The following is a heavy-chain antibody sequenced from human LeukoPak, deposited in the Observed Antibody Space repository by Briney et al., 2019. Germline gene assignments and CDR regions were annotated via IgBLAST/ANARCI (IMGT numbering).Heavy chain of an antibody. V-gene: IGHV1-69*13. CDR1: GYTFINYD. Sequence: SVKVSCKASGYTFINYDISWVRQAPGQGLEWMGGIIPIFGTANYAQKFQGRVTITADESTSTAYMELSSLRSEDTAVYYCASVGRNPDIVVVPAAYYFDYWGQGTLVTVSS. J-gene: IGHJ4*02. D-gene: IGHD2-2*01. CDR3: ASVGRNPDIVVVPAAYYFDY. CDR2: IIPIFGTA.